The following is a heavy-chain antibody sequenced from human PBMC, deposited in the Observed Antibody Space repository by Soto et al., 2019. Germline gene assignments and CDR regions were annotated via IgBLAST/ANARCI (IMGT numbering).Heavy chain of an antibody. D-gene: IGHD3-10*01. Sequence: SETLSLTCTVSGGSISGYYWTWIRQPPGKGLEWIGYIYYSGGPNYNPPLKSRVTISVDTSKNQFSLKLSSVTAADTAVYYCARGGGAIPSYYYGMDVWGQGTTVTVSS. V-gene: IGHV4-59*01. CDR1: GGSISGYY. CDR3: ARGGGAIPSYYYGMDV. J-gene: IGHJ6*02. CDR2: IYYSGGP.